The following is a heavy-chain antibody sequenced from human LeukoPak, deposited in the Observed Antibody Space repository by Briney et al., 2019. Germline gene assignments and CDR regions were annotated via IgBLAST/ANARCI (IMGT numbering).Heavy chain of an antibody. J-gene: IGHJ4*02. CDR1: GYTFTGYY. V-gene: IGHV1-18*04. CDR2: ISAYNGNT. D-gene: IGHD1-26*01. CDR3: ARVRRATPRPFIFDY. Sequence: ASVKVSCKASGYTFTGYYMHWVRQAPGQGLEWMGWISAYNGNTNYAQKLQGRVTMTTDTSTSTAYMELRSLRSDDTAVYYCARVRRATPRPFIFDYWGQGTLVTVSS.